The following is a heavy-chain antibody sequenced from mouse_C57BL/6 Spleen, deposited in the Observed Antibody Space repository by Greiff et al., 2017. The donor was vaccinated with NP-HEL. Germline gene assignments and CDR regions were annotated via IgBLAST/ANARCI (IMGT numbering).Heavy chain of an antibody. Sequence: VQLQQSGPELVKPGASVKISCKASGYTFTDYYMNWVKQSHGKSLEWIGDINPNNGGTSYNQKFKGKATLTVDKSSSTAYMELRSLTSEDSAVYYCARALYGSSPDYWGQGTSVTVSS. CDR3: ARALYGSSPDY. D-gene: IGHD1-1*01. CDR1: GYTFTDYY. CDR2: INPNNGGT. V-gene: IGHV1-26*01. J-gene: IGHJ4*01.